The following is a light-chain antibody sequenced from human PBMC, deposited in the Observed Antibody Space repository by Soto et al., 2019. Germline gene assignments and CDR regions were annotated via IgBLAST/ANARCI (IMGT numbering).Light chain of an antibody. V-gene: IGLV2-14*03. CDR2: DVS. CDR3: SSYTSTSTLYV. Sequence: QSALTQPASVSGSPGQSITISCTGTSSDIGGYNYVSWYQQLPGKVPKLIIYDVSNRPSGVSDRFSGYKSGNAASLTISGLHAEDEADCYCSSYTSTSTLYVFGTGTKVTVL. CDR1: SSDIGGYNY. J-gene: IGLJ1*01.